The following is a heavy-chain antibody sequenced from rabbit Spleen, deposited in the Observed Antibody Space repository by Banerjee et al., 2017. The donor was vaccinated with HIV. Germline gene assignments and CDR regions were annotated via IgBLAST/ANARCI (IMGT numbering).Heavy chain of an antibody. V-gene: IGHV1S40*01. D-gene: IGHD3-3*01. J-gene: IGHJ3*01. CDR1: GFSVNSGYD. CDR2: IAAGVSGTT. Sequence: QSLEESGGGLGKPGTSLTLTGKASGFSVNSGYDMCWVRQAPGKGPEWIACIAAGVSGTTYYATWAKGRFTISNPSSTTVTLQMSSLTAADTATYFCARGANGPYTWSYDLWGQGTLVTVS. CDR3: ARGANGPYTWSYDL.